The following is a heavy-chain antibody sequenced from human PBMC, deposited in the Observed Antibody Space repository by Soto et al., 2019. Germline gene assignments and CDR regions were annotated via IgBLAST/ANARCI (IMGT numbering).Heavy chain of an antibody. D-gene: IGHD3-22*01. J-gene: IGHJ4*02. CDR2: IKSKTDGGTT. V-gene: IGHV3-15*07. CDR3: TTDPVTMIVVVPSSG. Sequence: GGSLRLSFAASGFTFSNAWMKWVLQGPGKGLEWVGRIKSKTDGGTTDYDAPVKGRFTISRDDSKNTLYLQMNSLKTEDTAVYYCTTDPVTMIVVVPSSGWGQGT. CDR1: GFTFSNAW.